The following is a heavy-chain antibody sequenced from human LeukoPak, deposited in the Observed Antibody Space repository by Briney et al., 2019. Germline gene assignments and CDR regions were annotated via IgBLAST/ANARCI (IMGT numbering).Heavy chain of an antibody. J-gene: IGHJ4*02. CDR1: GFTVRSQW. V-gene: IGHV3-7*01. D-gene: IGHD2-2*01. CDR3: ATYQVDSQTYADYYDN. Sequence: PGGSLRLSCAASGFTVRSQWMSWLRQAPGQGLEWVATIKRDESEKWYMDSVKGRFTISRDNAKNSLYLEMNSLRVEDTAVYFCATYQVDSQTYADYYDNWGQGTLVTVSS. CDR2: IKRDESEK.